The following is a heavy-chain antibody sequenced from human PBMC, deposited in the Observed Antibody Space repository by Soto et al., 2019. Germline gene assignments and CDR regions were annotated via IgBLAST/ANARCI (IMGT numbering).Heavy chain of an antibody. CDR3: ASHLRRAGRSWYYGIDL. J-gene: IGHJ6*02. Sequence: SLTCTVSSGTISSYYWSWIRQPPGKGMEWNGYIYYIFSTAFHPSLNSRVTISVDRSNNQISLELPSEAAAGTVVYFGASHLRRAGRSWYYGIDLCDHVSTVT. V-gene: IGHV4-59*01. CDR2: IYYIFST. CDR1: SGTISSYY. D-gene: IGHD6-19*01.